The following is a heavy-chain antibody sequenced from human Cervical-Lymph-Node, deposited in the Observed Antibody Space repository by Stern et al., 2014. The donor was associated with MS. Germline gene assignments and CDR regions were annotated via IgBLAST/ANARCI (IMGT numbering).Heavy chain of an antibody. V-gene: IGHV1-69*01. Sequence: QMQMLQSGAEVKKPGSSVKVSCKASGSTFRFFTVNWMRQAPGQGLEWMGDISHIAGTANFAQKFQDRVTITADEATNTACMELSSLTSEDTALYYCARTSSGIEGHEHFQHWGQGTLVTVSS. CDR2: ISHIAGTA. J-gene: IGHJ1*01. D-gene: IGHD1-26*01. CDR1: GSTFRFFT. CDR3: ARTSSGIEGHEHFQH.